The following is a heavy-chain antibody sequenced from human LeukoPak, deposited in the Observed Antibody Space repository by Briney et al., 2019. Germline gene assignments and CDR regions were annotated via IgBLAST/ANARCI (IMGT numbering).Heavy chain of an antibody. Sequence: ASVKVSCKASGYTFTGYYMHWVRQAPGHGLEWMGWINPNSGGTNYAQKFQGRVTMTRDTSISTPYMELSRLRSDDTPVYYCARDSGERGSGSYLIAYWGQGPLVTVSS. CDR2: INPNSGGT. V-gene: IGHV1-2*02. CDR1: GYTFTGYY. J-gene: IGHJ4*01. D-gene: IGHD3-10*01. CDR3: ARDSGERGSGSYLIAY.